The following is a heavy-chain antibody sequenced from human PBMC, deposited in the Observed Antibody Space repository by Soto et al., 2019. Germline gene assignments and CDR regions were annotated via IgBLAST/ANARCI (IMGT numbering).Heavy chain of an antibody. D-gene: IGHD6-6*01. CDR1: GFTFSTFA. CDR3: AKDRPTTSSSKMDV. V-gene: IGHV3-23*01. J-gene: IGHJ6*04. Sequence: EVQLLESGGGLVQPGGSLRLSCAASGFTFSTFAMSWVRQAPGKGLEWVSTISGGGDGTYYADSVKGRFTISRDNSKNTMYLQMDILRAEDTAVYYCAKDRPTTSSSKMDVWGKGTTVTVSS. CDR2: ISGGGDGT.